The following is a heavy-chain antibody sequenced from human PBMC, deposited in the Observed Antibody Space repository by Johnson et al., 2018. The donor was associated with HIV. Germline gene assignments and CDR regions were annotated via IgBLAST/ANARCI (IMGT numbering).Heavy chain of an antibody. V-gene: IGHV3-11*04. D-gene: IGHD3-10*01. CDR3: VRDHYPEDAFDI. CDR2: ISSTKNTI. J-gene: IGHJ3*02. Sequence: QLVESGGGLVKPGGSLRLSCAASGFTFSDYYMSLIRQAPGKGLEWVSYISSTKNTIYYADSVKGRFTISRDNAKNSLALQMNSLRAEDTAVYYCVRDHYPEDAFDIWGQGTMVTVSS. CDR1: GFTFSDYY.